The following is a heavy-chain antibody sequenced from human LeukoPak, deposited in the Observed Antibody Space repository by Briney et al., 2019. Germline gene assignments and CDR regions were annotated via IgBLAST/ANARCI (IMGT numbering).Heavy chain of an antibody. J-gene: IGHJ4*02. CDR3: ARESYSSSWYADY. Sequence: SETLSLTCTVSGDSISGHYWNWIRQTPGKGLEWIGYIYYSGTANYNPSLKSRVTISLDTSKNQFSLKLSSVTAADTAVYYCARESYSSSWYADYWGQGTLVTVSS. V-gene: IGHV4-59*11. CDR1: GDSISGHY. D-gene: IGHD6-13*01. CDR2: IYYSGTA.